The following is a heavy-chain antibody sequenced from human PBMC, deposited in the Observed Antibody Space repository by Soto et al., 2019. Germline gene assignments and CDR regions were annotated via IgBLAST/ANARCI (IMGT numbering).Heavy chain of an antibody. D-gene: IGHD6-19*01. CDR3: ARELYSSGHKYYYYYGMDV. CDR1: GDSIRSYY. CDR2: IYTSGST. J-gene: IGHJ6*02. Sequence: SETLSLTCTVSGDSIRSYYWTWIRQPAGKGLEWIGRIYTSGSTNYNPSLKSRVTMSVDTSKNQFSLKLSSVTAADTAVYYCARELYSSGHKYYYYYGMDVWGQGTTVTVSS. V-gene: IGHV4-4*07.